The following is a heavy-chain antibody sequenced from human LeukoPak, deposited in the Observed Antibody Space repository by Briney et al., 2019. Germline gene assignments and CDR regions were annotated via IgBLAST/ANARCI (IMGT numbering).Heavy chain of an antibody. Sequence: GGSPRLSCAASGFTFSSYGMHWVRQAPGKGLEWVAVIWYDGSNKYYADSVKGRFTISRGNSKNTVYLQMNSLRAEDTAVYYCARDVSYDHIDYWGQGTLVIVSS. V-gene: IGHV3-33*01. J-gene: IGHJ4*02. D-gene: IGHD3-3*01. CDR2: IWYDGSNK. CDR1: GFTFSSYG. CDR3: ARDVSYDHIDY.